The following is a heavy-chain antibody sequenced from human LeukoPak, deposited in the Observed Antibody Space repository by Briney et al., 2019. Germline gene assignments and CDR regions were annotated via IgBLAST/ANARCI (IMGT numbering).Heavy chain of an antibody. CDR3: AKGAYSSGWYAGIDY. D-gene: IGHD6-19*01. V-gene: IGHV3-23*01. CDR1: GFTFSSYA. CDR2: ISGSGGST. J-gene: IGHJ4*02. Sequence: GGSLRLSCGASGFTFSSYAMSWVRQAPGKGLEWVSAISGSGGSTYYADSVEGRLTISRDNSKNTLYLKMNSLRAEDTAVYYCAKGAYSSGWYAGIDYWGQGTLVTVSS.